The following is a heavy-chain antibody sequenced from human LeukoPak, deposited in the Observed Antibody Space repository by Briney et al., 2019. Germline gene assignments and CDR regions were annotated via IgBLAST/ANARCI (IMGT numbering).Heavy chain of an antibody. D-gene: IGHD2-15*01. Sequence: PGGSLRLSCGASGFTVSNHYMSWVRQAPGKGLEWVALISYDGSNKYYADSVKGRFTISRDNSKNTLYLRMNSLRAEDTAVYYCAKALALGRIYPNEYFHHWGQGTLVTVSS. CDR1: GFTVSNHY. V-gene: IGHV3-30*18. CDR3: AKALALGRIYPNEYFHH. J-gene: IGHJ1*01. CDR2: ISYDGSNK.